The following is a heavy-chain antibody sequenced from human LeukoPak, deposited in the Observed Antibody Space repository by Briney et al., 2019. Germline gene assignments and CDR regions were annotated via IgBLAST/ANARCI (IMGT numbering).Heavy chain of an antibody. D-gene: IGHD2/OR15-2a*01. J-gene: IGHJ4*02. V-gene: IGHV3-7*01. Sequence: PGGSLRLSCAASGFPFSSYWMSWVRQAPGKGLEWVANIKEDASEKYYVDSVKGRFTISRDNAKKSLYLQMNSLRVEDTAVYYCARERVTTTSFDYWGQGVLVTVSS. CDR2: IKEDASEK. CDR3: ARERVTTTSFDY. CDR1: GFPFSSYW.